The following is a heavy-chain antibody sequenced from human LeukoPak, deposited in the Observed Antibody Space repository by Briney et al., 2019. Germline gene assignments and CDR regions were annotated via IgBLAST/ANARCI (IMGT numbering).Heavy chain of an antibody. D-gene: IGHD4-17*01. CDR2: IYTSGST. J-gene: IGHJ2*01. V-gene: IGHV4-4*07. CDR3: ARTVTVTTSWCYFDL. Sequence: SETLSLTCTVSGGSISSNYWSWIRQPAGKGLEWIGRIYTSGSTNYNPSLKSRVTMSLDTSKNQFSLKPSSVTAADTAVYYCARTVTVTTSWCYFDLWGRGTLVTVSS. CDR1: GGSISSNY.